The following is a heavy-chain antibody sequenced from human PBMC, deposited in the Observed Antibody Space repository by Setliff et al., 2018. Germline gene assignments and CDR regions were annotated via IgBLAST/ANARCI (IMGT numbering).Heavy chain of an antibody. V-gene: IGHV1-18*04. D-gene: IGHD2-8*02. J-gene: IGHJ3*02. Sequence: ASVKVSCKASGYTFTGYYMHWVRQAPGQGLEWMGWISAYNGNANYAQKLQGRVTMTRDTSTSTVYMELSSLRTEDTAVYYCASTGTHSTNAFDIWGQGTMVTVSS. CDR1: GYTFTGYY. CDR3: ASTGTHSTNAFDI. CDR2: ISAYNGNA.